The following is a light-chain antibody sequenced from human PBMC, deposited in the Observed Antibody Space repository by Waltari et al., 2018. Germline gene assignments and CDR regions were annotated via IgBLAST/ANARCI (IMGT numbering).Light chain of an antibody. CDR2: EVS. CDR1: RSYVGRYNL. Sequence: QSALTQPASVSVSPGQSIPVSCTEPRSYVGRYNLFSWYQHHPPKAPKLMMYEVSKRPSGVYNRCSGSKSGDTAALTISGLQPEDEADYYCCSYAGANTYVFGSGTKVTVL. J-gene: IGLJ1*01. V-gene: IGLV2-23*02. CDR3: CSYAGANTYV.